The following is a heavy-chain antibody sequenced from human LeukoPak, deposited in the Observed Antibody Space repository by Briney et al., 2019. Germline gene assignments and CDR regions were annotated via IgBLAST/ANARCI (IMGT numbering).Heavy chain of an antibody. J-gene: IGHJ4*02. CDR3: ARTSSNYGDYGFDY. D-gene: IGHD4-17*01. CDR1: GFTLSSYA. Sequence: GGSLRLSCAAPGFTLSSYAMSWVRQAPGKGLEWVSVIYPGGTTYYADSVRGRFTISRDNSKRTLYLQMNSLRAEDTAVYYCARTSSNYGDYGFDYWGQGTLVSVSS. CDR2: IYPGGTT. V-gene: IGHV3-66*01.